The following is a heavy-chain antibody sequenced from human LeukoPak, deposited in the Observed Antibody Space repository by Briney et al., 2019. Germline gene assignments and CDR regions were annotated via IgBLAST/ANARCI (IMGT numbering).Heavy chain of an antibody. V-gene: IGHV1-2*02. J-gene: IGHJ4*02. Sequence: ASVKVSCKASGYTFTGYYMHWVRQAPGQGLEWMGWINPNSGGTNYAQKFQGRVTMTRDTSISTAYMELSRLRSDDTAVYYCAREAAMVNCFDYWGQGTPVTVSS. D-gene: IGHD5-18*01. CDR3: AREAAMVNCFDY. CDR2: INPNSGGT. CDR1: GYTFTGYY.